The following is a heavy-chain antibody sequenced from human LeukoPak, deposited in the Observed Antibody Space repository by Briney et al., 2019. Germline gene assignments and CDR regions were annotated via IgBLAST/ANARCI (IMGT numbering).Heavy chain of an antibody. J-gene: IGHJ3*02. V-gene: IGHV3-11*01. D-gene: IGHD2-2*01. Sequence: KPGGSLRLSCAASGFTFSDYYMSWIRQAPGKGLEWVSYISSSGSTIYYADSVKGRFTISRDNAKNSLYLQMNSLRAEDTAVYYCARDEVVPAAIGTGMGDAFDIWGQGTMVTVSS. CDR1: GFTFSDYY. CDR3: ARDEVVPAAIGTGMGDAFDI. CDR2: ISSSGSTI.